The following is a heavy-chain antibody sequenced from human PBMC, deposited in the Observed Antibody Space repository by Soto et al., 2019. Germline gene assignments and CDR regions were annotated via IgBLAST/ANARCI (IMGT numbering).Heavy chain of an antibody. CDR1: SGPSSSHN. V-gene: IGHV4-59*08. J-gene: IGHJ6*02. D-gene: IGHD1-26*01. CDR2: VCYTGGT. CDR3: VRQGIDYLHGLVDV. Sequence: QVQVQQSGPGLVKPSETLSLTCTVSSGPSSSHNWGWIRQPPGRGLEWMGYVCYTGGTSYNPSLKSRVTITADTSTNHISLTLSSVTAADTAVYYCVRQGIDYLHGLVDVWGQGTTVSVSS.